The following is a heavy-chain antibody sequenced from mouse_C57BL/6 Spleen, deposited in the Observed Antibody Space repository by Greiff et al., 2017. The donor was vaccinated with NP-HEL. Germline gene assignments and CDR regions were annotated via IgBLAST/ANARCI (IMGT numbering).Heavy chain of an antibody. J-gene: IGHJ4*01. D-gene: IGHD2-3*01. CDR2: INPSSGYT. CDR1: GYTFTSYW. CDR3: ARYPLDGYYVAMDY. V-gene: IGHV1-7*01. Sequence: VQLQQSGAELAKPGASVKLSCKASGYTFTSYWMHWVKQRPGQGLEWIGYINPSSGYTKYNQKFKDKATLTEDKSSSTAYMQLSSLTYEDSAVYYCARYPLDGYYVAMDYWGQGTSVTVSS.